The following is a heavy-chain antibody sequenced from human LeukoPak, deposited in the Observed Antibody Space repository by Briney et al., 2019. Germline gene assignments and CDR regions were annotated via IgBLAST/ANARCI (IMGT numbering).Heavy chain of an antibody. J-gene: IGHJ4*02. CDR1: GFTFSSYS. D-gene: IGHD1-26*01. CDR3: ARDKIVGATHFDY. CDR2: ITSSSSTI. Sequence: GGSLRLSCAASGFTFSSYSMNWVRQAPGKGLEWVSHITSSSSTIYYADSVKGRFTISRDNAKNSLYLQMNSLRAEDTAVYYYARDKIVGATHFDYWGQGTLVTVSS. V-gene: IGHV3-48*04.